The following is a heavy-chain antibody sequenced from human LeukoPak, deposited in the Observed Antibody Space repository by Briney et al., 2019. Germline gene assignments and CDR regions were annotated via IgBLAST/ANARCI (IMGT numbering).Heavy chain of an antibody. CDR2: IYCSGDP. J-gene: IGHJ4*02. CDR1: GYTVSNNY. Sequence: PGGSLRLSCAASGYTVSNNYMRWVRQAPGKGLEWVSAIYCSGDPYYADSVKGRFTISRDNSKNTLFLQMNSLRAEDTAVYYCARDHGNSGYYGGFFYYWGQGALVTVSS. V-gene: IGHV3-53*01. CDR3: ARDHGNSGYYGGFFYY. D-gene: IGHD3-22*01.